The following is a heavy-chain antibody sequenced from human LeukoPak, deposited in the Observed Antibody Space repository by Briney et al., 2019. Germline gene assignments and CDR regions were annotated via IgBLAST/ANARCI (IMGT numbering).Heavy chain of an antibody. J-gene: IGHJ4*02. Sequence: ASVTVSCTASGYTFTGYYMHWVRHAPGQGLEWMGWINPNSGGTNYAQKCQGRVTMTRDTSISTAYMELSRLRSDDTAVYYCARDGRYCSGGSCYNDYWGQGTLVTVSS. D-gene: IGHD2-15*01. CDR3: ARDGRYCSGGSCYNDY. CDR1: GYTFTGYY. V-gene: IGHV1-2*02. CDR2: INPNSGGT.